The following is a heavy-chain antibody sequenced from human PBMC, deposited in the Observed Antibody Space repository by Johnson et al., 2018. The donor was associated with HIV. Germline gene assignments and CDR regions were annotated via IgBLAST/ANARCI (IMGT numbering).Heavy chain of an antibody. CDR3: ARDWNNWNYGVPDAFDI. J-gene: IGHJ3*02. D-gene: IGHD1-7*01. CDR2: ISYDGSNK. CDR1: GFTVSSNY. Sequence: QMLLVESGGGLVQPGGSLRLSCAASGFTVSSNYMSWVRQAPGKGLEWVAVISYDGSNKYYADSVKGRFTISRDNSKNTLYLQMNSLRAEDTAVYYCARDWNNWNYGVPDAFDIWGQGTMVTVSS. V-gene: IGHV3-30*03.